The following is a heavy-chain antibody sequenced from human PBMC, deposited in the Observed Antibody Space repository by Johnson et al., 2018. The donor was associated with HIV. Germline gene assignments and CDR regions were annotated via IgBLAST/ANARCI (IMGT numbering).Heavy chain of an antibody. Sequence: VQLVESGGGVVQPGRSLRLSCAASGFNFSNYGMYWVRQATGKGLEWVSAIGTAGDTYYPGSVKGRFTISRENAKNSLYLQMNSLRAGDTAVYYCATVWRNEGRHSFDTWGQGTVVTVSS. CDR3: ATVWRNEGRHSFDT. D-gene: IGHD1-1*01. CDR2: IGTAGDT. V-gene: IGHV3-13*01. CDR1: GFNFSNYG. J-gene: IGHJ3*02.